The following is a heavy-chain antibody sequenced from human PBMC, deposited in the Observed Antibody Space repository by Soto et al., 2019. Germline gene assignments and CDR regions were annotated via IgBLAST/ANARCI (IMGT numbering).Heavy chain of an antibody. CDR3: ARDLHYFDGSGFHWEAPFEY. J-gene: IGHJ4*01. CDR1: GGSFSGYY. Sequence: SETLSLTCAVYGGSFSGYYWSWIRQPPGKGRECMGEIKQSGSTNYKPSLQGLVTISIDTSKNHFSLKLRSVTAADTAVYYCARDLHYFDGSGFHWEAPFEYWGHGTLVTVS. CDR2: IKQSGST. D-gene: IGHD3-22*01. V-gene: IGHV4-34*01.